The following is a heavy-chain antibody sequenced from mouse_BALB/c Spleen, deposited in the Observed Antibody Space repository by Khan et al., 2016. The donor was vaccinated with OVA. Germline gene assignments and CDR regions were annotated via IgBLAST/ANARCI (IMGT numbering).Heavy chain of an antibody. CDR1: GFNIKDTY. CDR2: IDPANGNT. Sequence: VQLQQSGAELVKPGASVKLSCTLSGFNIKDTYMHWVKQRPEQGLEWIGRIDPANGNTKYDPKFQGKATITADTSSNTANLQLSSLTSEDTAVYYCATYYYGSSRYFYYWGQGTTLTVSS. V-gene: IGHV14-3*02. J-gene: IGHJ2*01. D-gene: IGHD1-1*01. CDR3: ATYYYGSSRYFYY.